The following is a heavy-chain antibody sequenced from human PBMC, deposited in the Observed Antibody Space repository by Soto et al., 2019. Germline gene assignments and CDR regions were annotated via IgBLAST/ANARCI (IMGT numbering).Heavy chain of an antibody. D-gene: IGHD3-3*01. Sequence: QVQLQESGPGLVKPSETLSLTCTVSGGSIGSYYWNWIRQPPGKGLEWIGYIYYSGSTNYNPSLKSRVXXXVXXSKNQCSLKLSSVTAADTAVYYCARDGGFYYGMDVWGQGTTVTVSS. CDR3: ARDGGFYYGMDV. CDR2: IYYSGST. V-gene: IGHV4-59*01. CDR1: GGSIGSYY. J-gene: IGHJ6*02.